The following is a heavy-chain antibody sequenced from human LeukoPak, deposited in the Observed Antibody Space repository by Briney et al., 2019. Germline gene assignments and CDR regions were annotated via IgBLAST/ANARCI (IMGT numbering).Heavy chain of an antibody. CDR1: GFTFNNYA. Sequence: GGPLRLSCAASGFTFNNYAMSWVRQAPGKGLEWVSSINGCGATTQYADSVKGRFTISRDNSQNTLYLQMNSLRAEDTAVYYFTQEENDDCDSSGYYPIAYWGKGTLVTVSS. V-gene: IGHV3-23*01. D-gene: IGHD3-22*01. CDR2: INGCGATT. CDR3: TQEENDDCDSSGYYPIAY. J-gene: IGHJ4*02.